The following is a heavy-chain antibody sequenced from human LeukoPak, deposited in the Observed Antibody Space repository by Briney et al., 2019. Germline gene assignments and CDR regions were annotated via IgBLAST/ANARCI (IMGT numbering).Heavy chain of an antibody. CDR1: GFTFSNAW. CDR2: IKSKTDGGTT. J-gene: IGHJ4*02. CDR3: STHRSGGRCYWV. Sequence: GGSLRLSCAASGFTFSNAWMSWVRQAPGKGLEWVGRIKSKTDGGTTDYAAPVKGRFTISRDDSKNTLYLQMNSLKTEDTAVYYCSTHRSGGRCYWVWGQGTLVTASS. D-gene: IGHD2-15*01. V-gene: IGHV3-15*01.